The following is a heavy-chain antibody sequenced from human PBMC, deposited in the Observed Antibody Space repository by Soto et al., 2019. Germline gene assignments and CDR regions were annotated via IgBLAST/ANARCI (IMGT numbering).Heavy chain of an antibody. CDR1: GFTFSSYA. J-gene: IGHJ4*02. CDR2: ISYDGSNK. V-gene: IGHV3-30-3*01. Sequence: QVQLVESGGGVVQPGRSLRLSCAASGFTFSSYAMHWVRQAPGKGLEWVAVISYDGSNKYYADSVKGRFTISRDNSKNTLYLQMNSLRAEDTAVYYCARAVGIQLWLLIGYWGQGTLVTVSS. D-gene: IGHD5-18*01. CDR3: ARAVGIQLWLLIGY.